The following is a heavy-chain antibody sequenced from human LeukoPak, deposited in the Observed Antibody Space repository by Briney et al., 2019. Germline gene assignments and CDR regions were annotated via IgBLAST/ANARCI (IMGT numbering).Heavy chain of an antibody. V-gene: IGHV4-59*08. CDR2: IYYSGST. J-gene: IGHJ4*02. Sequence: KASETLSLTCTVSGGSISSYYWSWIRQPPGKGLEWIGYIYYSGSTNYNPSLKSRVTISVDTSKNQFSLKLSSVTAADTAVYYCASIIAVAGKAEGAPDYWGQGTLVTVSS. D-gene: IGHD6-19*01. CDR1: GGSISSYY. CDR3: ASIIAVAGKAEGAPDY.